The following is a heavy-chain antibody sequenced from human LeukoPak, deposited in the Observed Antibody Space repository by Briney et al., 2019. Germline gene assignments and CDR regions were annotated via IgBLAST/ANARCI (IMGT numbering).Heavy chain of an antibody. J-gene: IGHJ3*02. CDR3: AKEGRGGFDI. CDR1: GFTFSRSG. D-gene: IGHD3-16*01. V-gene: IGHV3-30*02. Sequence: GGSLRLSCAASGFTFSRSGMHWVRQAPGKGLEWETFIGFDGSKIYYADSVKGRFTISRDNSKNTLYLQMNSLSAGDTAVYYCAKEGRGGFDIWGQGTMVTVSS. CDR2: IGFDGSKI.